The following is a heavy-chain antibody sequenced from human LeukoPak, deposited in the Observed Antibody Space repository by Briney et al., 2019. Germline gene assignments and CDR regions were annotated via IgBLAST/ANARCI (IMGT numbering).Heavy chain of an antibody. CDR3: ARGKLVAVAGSYYFDY. CDR1: GGSISSYY. V-gene: IGHV4-59*01. Sequence: SETLSLTCTVSGGSISSYYWSWIWQPPGKGLEWIGYIYYSGSTNYNPSLKSRVTISVDTSKNQFSLKLSSVTAADTAVYYCARGKLVAVAGSYYFDYWGQGTLVTVSS. J-gene: IGHJ4*02. D-gene: IGHD6-19*01. CDR2: IYYSGST.